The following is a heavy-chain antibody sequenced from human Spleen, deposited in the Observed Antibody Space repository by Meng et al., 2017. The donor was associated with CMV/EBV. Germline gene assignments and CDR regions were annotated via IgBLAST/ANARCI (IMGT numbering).Heavy chain of an antibody. CDR2: IIPILGIA. J-gene: IGHJ5*02. V-gene: IGHV1-69*02. Sequence: SVKVSCKASGGTFSSYTISWVRQAPGQGLEWMGRIIPILGIANYAQKFQGRVTITADKSTNTVYMELTSLKSDDTAVYYCARAGPYGSGSYYPYDPWGQGTLVTVSS. CDR1: GGTFSSYT. D-gene: IGHD3-10*01. CDR3: ARAGPYGSGSYYPYDP.